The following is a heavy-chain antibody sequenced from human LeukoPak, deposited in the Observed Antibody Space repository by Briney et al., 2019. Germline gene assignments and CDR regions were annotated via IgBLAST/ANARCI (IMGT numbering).Heavy chain of an antibody. Sequence: GGSLRLSCAASGFSFSSYNMDWVRQAPGKGLEWVSSISSRSGYMDYTDSVKGRFTVSRDNAKDSLYLQMSGLRVEDTAVYFCARESEYADAFDIWGQGTLVTVSS. CDR3: ARESEYADAFDI. CDR2: ISSRSGYM. J-gene: IGHJ3*02. CDR1: GFSFSSYN. D-gene: IGHD2/OR15-2a*01. V-gene: IGHV3-21*03.